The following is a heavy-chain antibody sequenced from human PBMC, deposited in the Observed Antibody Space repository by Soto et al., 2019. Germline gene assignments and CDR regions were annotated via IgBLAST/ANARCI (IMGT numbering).Heavy chain of an antibody. Sequence: QVQLVQSGAEVKKPGSSVKVSCKASGGTFSSYAISWVRQAPGQGLEWMEGIIPIFGTANYAQKFQDRVTITADESTSTAYMELSGLRSEDTAVYYCARDRAKHSSSWYWFDPWGQGTLVTVSS. CDR2: IIPIFGTA. CDR1: GGTFSSYA. J-gene: IGHJ5*02. V-gene: IGHV1-69*01. CDR3: ARDRAKHSSSWYWFDP. D-gene: IGHD6-13*01.